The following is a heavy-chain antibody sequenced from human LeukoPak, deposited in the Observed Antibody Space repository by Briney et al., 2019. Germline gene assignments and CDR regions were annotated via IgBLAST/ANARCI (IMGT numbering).Heavy chain of an antibody. CDR1: GFTFSSYS. Sequence: PGGSLRLSCAASGFTFSSYSMNWVRQAPGKGLEWVSYITSTSDTIYYADSVKGRFTISRGNAKNSLYLQMNSLRDEDTAVYYCARDFRYSFDYWGQGTLVTVSS. J-gene: IGHJ4*02. V-gene: IGHV3-48*02. D-gene: IGHD5-18*01. CDR3: ARDFRYSFDY. CDR2: ITSTSDTI.